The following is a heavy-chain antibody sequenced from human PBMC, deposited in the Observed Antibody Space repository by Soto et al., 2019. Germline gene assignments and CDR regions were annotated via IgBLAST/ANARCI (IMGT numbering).Heavy chain of an antibody. D-gene: IGHD2-8*02. J-gene: IGHJ4*02. Sequence: GGSLRLSCAASGFTFSSYAMSWVRQAPGKGLEWVSAISGSGGSTYYADSVKGRFTISRDNSKNTLYLQMNSLRAEDTAVYYCARTGPWTGGFYYFDYWGQGTLVTVSS. V-gene: IGHV3-23*01. CDR2: ISGSGGST. CDR1: GFTFSSYA. CDR3: ARTGPWTGGFYYFDY.